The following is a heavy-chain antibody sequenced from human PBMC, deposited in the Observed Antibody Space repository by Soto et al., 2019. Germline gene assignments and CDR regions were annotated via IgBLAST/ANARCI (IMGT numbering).Heavy chain of an antibody. CDR1: GVCISRSNW. J-gene: IGHJ6*02. CDR2: IYHSGST. Sequence: PSETLSLTCAVSGVCISRSNWLSWVRQPPGKGLEWIGEIYHSGSTNYNPSLKSRVTISVDKSKNQFSLKLSSVTAADTAVYYCARDSNSAAGYYYYGMDVWGQGTTVTVSS. CDR3: ARDSNSAAGYYYYGMDV. D-gene: IGHD6-6*01. V-gene: IGHV4-4*02.